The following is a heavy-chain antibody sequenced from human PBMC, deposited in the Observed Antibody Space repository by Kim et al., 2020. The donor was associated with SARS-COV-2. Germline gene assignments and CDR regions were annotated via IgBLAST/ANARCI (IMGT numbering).Heavy chain of an antibody. CDR3: ARLGGSSSWYGEIYYYGMDV. Sequence: SETLSLTCTVSGGSISSYYWSWIRQPPGKGLEWIGYIYYSGSTNYNPSLKSRVTISVDTSKNQFSLKLSSVTAADTAVYYCARLGGSSSWYGEIYYYGMDVWGQGTTVTVSS. J-gene: IGHJ6*02. V-gene: IGHV4-59*08. CDR2: IYYSGST. D-gene: IGHD6-13*01. CDR1: GGSISSYY.